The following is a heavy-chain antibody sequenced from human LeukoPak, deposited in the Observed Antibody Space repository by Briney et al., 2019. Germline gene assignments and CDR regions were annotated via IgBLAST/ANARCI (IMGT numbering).Heavy chain of an antibody. CDR1: GGSISSGSYY. CDR2: IYTSGST. CDR3: ARALGYCSGGSCYQPDY. Sequence: PSETLSLTCTVSGGSISSGSYYWSWIRQPAGKGLEWIGRIYTSGSTNYNPSLKSRVTISVDTSKNQFSLRLNSVTATDTAMYYCARALGYCSGGSCYQPDYWGQGILVTVSS. V-gene: IGHV4-61*02. D-gene: IGHD2-15*01. J-gene: IGHJ4*02.